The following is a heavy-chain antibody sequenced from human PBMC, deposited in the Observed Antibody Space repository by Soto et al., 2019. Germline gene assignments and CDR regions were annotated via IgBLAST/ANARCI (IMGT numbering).Heavy chain of an antibody. J-gene: IGHJ4*02. CDR3: VKWHTSNFDSLPFTGFDF. CDR2: MSGDGRT. Sequence: GCSLRLSCVGCGLTFSDSVMAWVRQAPGKGLEWLSVMSGDGRTRYALSVTGRFTISRDNSKNTLYLQMRSLRAEDAAAYYCVKWHTSNFDSLPFTGFDFWGQGTQVTVSS. D-gene: IGHD3-22*01. V-gene: IGHV3-23*01. CDR1: GLTFSDSV.